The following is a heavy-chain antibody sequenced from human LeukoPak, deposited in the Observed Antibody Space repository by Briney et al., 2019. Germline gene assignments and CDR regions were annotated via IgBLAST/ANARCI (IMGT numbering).Heavy chain of an antibody. CDR1: GGSISSYY. Sequence: SETLSLTCTVSGGSISSYYWSWIRQPPGKGKEWIGNISTSGSTNSNPSLKSRVTISVDTSKNQFSLNLSSVTAADTPVYYCARLHGGKGQYYFEYWGQGTLVTVSS. J-gene: IGHJ4*02. CDR3: ARLHGGKGQYYFEY. CDR2: ISTSGST. V-gene: IGHV4-4*09. D-gene: IGHD4-23*01.